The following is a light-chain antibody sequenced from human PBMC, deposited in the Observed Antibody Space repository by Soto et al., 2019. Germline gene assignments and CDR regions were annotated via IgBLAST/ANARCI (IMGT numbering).Light chain of an antibody. CDR2: GAS. V-gene: IGKV3-15*01. Sequence: EIEMTQSPATLSVSPGERATLSCRASQSVSSNLAWYQQKPGQAPRLLIYGASTRATGIPARFSGSGSGTEFTLTISSLQSEDFALYYCQQYNNWLKITFGQGTRLEIK. CDR1: QSVSSN. J-gene: IGKJ5*01. CDR3: QQYNNWLKIT.